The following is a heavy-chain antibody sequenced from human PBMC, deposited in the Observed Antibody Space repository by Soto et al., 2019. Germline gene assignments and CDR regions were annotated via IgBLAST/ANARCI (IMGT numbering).Heavy chain of an antibody. D-gene: IGHD3-22*01. Sequence: QVQLQESGPGLVRPLETLSLTCTVSGGSITNGGYYWSWIRQHPGKGLEWIGYIFHTGNTYYNPSLKSRVSTSVDTSKNQFSLKLTSVTAADTAVYYSARGASSGFYPDYWGPGILVTVSS. CDR1: GGSITNGGYY. J-gene: IGHJ4*02. V-gene: IGHV4-31*03. CDR3: ARGASSGFYPDY. CDR2: IFHTGNT.